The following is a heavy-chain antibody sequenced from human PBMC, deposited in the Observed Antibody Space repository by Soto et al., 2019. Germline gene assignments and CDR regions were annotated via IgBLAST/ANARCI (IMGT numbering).Heavy chain of an antibody. V-gene: IGHV3-74*01. D-gene: IGHD3-22*01. J-gene: IGHJ4*02. CDR2: INSDGSST. CDR1: GVTVSSYW. Sequence: GGCLRLSCAASGVTVSSYWMHWVRQAPGKGLVWVSRINSDGSSTSYADSVKGRFTISRDNSKNTLYLQMNSLRAEDTTVYYCAKYYDSSGYPALYFDYWGQGTLVTVSS. CDR3: AKYYDSSGYPALYFDY.